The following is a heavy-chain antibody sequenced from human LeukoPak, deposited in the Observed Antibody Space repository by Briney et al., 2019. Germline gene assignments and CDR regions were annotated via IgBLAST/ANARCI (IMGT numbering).Heavy chain of an antibody. Sequence: GGSLRLSCAASGFTFTTYAMTWVRQAPGKGLEWVSAITGSGGNTYYADSVKGRFTISRDNSKNTLYVQMNSLRAEDTAVYYCARYCRSTTCYGNYYGMDVWGQGTTVTVSS. V-gene: IGHV3-23*01. CDR3: ARYCRSTTCYGNYYGMDV. CDR2: ITGSGGNT. J-gene: IGHJ6*02. CDR1: GFTFTTYA. D-gene: IGHD2-2*01.